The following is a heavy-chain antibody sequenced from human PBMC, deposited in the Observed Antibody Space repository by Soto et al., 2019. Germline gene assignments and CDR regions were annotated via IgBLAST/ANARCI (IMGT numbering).Heavy chain of an antibody. J-gene: IGHJ3*02. CDR1: GYTFTSYD. CDR2: MNPNSGNT. D-gene: IGHD4-4*01. Sequence: ASVKVSFKASGYTFTSYDINWVRQATGQGLEWMGWMNPNSGNTGYAQKFQGRVTMTRNTSISTAYMELSSLRSEDTAVYYCATAYSGSFNDAFDIWGQGTMVTVSS. V-gene: IGHV1-8*01. CDR3: ATAYSGSFNDAFDI.